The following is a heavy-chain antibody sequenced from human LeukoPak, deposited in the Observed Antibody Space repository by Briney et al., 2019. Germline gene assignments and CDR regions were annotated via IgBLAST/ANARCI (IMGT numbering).Heavy chain of an antibody. J-gene: IGHJ5*02. CDR2: IYYSGST. V-gene: IGHV4-39*01. CDR3: ARHSRPAVLRYFDMDWFDP. CDR1: GGSISSSSYY. D-gene: IGHD3-9*01. Sequence: SETLSLTCTVSGGSISSSSYYWGWIRQPPGKGLEWIGSIYYSGSTYYNPSLKSRVTISVDTSKNQFSLKLSSVTAADTAVYYCARHSRPAVLRYFDMDWFDPWGQGTLVTVSS.